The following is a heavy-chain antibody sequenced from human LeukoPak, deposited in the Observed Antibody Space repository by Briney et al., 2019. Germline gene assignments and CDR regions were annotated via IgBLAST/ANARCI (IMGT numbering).Heavy chain of an antibody. D-gene: IGHD3-3*01. Sequence: PGGSLRLSCAASGFTFSSYATSWVRQAPGKGLEWVSAISGSGGSTYYADSVKGRFTISRDNSKNTLYLQMNSLRAEDTAVYYCARGVNDFWSGFQFDYWGQGTLVTVSS. CDR3: ARGVNDFWSGFQFDY. CDR1: GFTFSSYA. V-gene: IGHV3-23*01. J-gene: IGHJ4*02. CDR2: ISGSGGST.